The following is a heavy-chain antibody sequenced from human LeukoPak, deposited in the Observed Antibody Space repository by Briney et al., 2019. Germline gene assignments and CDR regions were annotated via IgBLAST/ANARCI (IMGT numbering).Heavy chain of an antibody. V-gene: IGHV3-21*01. CDR2: IGNSGRYI. D-gene: IGHD5-12*01. CDR3: AGYSGYDGGAFDI. Sequence: PGGSLRLSCAASGFTLNNYAMNWVRQAPGKRLEWVSTIGNSGRYINYVASVKGRFTISRDNAKNSVYLHMSSLRAEDTAHYYCAGYSGYDGGAFDIWGQGTMVTVSS. CDR1: GFTLNNYA. J-gene: IGHJ3*02.